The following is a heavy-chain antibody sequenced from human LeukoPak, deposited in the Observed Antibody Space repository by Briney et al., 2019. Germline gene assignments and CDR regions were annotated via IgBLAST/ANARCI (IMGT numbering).Heavy chain of an antibody. J-gene: IGHJ4*02. CDR2: VRTTAEGETT. CDR1: GFNFNDAW. D-gene: IGHD4-11*01. Sequence: GGSLRLSCEGSGFNFNDAWMSWIRQAPGKGLEWVGRVRTTAEGETTDYATPVRGRFIISRDDSKSMVYLQMNRLETEDTAIYYCTAGLGKTDDDSWGQGTLVTVSS. V-gene: IGHV3-15*01. CDR3: TAGLGKTDDDS.